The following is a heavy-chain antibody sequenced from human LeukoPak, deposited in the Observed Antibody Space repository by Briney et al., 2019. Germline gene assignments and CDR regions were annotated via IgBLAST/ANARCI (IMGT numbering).Heavy chain of an antibody. V-gene: IGHV1-46*03. CDR1: GYTFTSYY. J-gene: IGHJ4*02. CDR2: INPSGGST. Sequence: GASVKVSXKASGYTFTSYYMHWVRQAPGQGLKWMGIINPSGGSTSYAQKFQGRVTMTRDTSTSTVYMELSSLRSEDTAVYYCARNADVYYDSSGYYHDYWGQGTLVTVSS. CDR3: ARNADVYYDSSGYYHDY. D-gene: IGHD3-22*01.